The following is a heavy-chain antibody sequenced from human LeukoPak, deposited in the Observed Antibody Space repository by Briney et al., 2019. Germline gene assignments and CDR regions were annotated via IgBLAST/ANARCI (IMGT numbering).Heavy chain of an antibody. V-gene: IGHV3-33*01. CDR3: ARHYYGSGSYYNGSDY. J-gene: IGHJ4*02. CDR2: IWYDGSNK. D-gene: IGHD3-10*01. Sequence: GGSLRLSCAASGFTFSSYGMHWVRQAPGKGLEWVAVIWYDGSNKYYADSVKGRFTISRDNSKNTLYLQMNSLKAEDTAVYYCARHYYGSGSYYNGSDYWGQGTLVTVSS. CDR1: GFTFSSYG.